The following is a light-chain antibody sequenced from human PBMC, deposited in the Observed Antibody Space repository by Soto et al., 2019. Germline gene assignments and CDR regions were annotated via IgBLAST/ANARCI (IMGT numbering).Light chain of an antibody. CDR2: KAS. J-gene: IGKJ1*01. CDR1: QTIGSW. Sequence: DIQMTHSPSSLSASVVCRVTITCRASQTIGSWLAWYQQKPGKAPKLLIYKASTLKSGVPSRFSGSGSGTEFTLTISSLQPDDFATYYCQHYNSYSEAFGQGTKVDNK. CDR3: QHYNSYSEA. V-gene: IGKV1-5*03.